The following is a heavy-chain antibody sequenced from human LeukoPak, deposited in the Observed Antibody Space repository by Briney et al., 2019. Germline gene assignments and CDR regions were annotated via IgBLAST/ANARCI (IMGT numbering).Heavy chain of an antibody. D-gene: IGHD2-2*01. CDR2: ISSSSSYI. CDR3: AKFNGTSLTFDY. Sequence: TGGSLRLSCAASGFTFSTYSMNWVRQAPGKGLEWVSSISSSSSYIYYADSVKGRFTISRDNAKNSLYLQMNSLRAEDTAVYYCAKFNGTSLTFDYWGQGTLVTVSS. V-gene: IGHV3-21*04. CDR1: GFTFSTYS. J-gene: IGHJ4*02.